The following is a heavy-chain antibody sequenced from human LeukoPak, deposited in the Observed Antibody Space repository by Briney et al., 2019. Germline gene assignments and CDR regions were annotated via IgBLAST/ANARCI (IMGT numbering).Heavy chain of an antibody. CDR1: GGSISSSSYY. CDR3: ARALMGHYYDSSGPDNWLDP. D-gene: IGHD3-22*01. J-gene: IGHJ5*02. Sequence: SETLSLTCTVSGGSISSSSYYWGWIRQPPGKGLEWIGSIYYSGSTYYNPSLKSRVTISVDTSKNQFSLKLSSVTAADTAVYYCARALMGHYYDSSGPDNWLDPWGQGALVTVSS. CDR2: IYYSGST. V-gene: IGHV4-39*01.